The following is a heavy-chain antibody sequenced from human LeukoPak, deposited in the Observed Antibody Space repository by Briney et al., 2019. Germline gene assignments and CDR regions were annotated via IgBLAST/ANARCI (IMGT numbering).Heavy chain of an antibody. J-gene: IGHJ4*02. D-gene: IGHD5-24*01. CDR1: GGSISSYY. CDR3: ARLVRDGYNRARLFDS. V-gene: IGHV4-59*01. Sequence: SETLSLTCTVSGGSISSYYWSWIRQPPGKGLEWTGYISYNGNTNYNPSLKSRVSISADTSKNQFSLKLSSVTAADTAVYYCARLVRDGYNRARLFDSWGQGTLVTVSS. CDR2: ISYNGNT.